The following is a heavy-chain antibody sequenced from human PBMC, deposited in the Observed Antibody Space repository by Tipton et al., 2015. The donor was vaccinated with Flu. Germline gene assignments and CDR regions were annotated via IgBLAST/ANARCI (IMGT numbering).Heavy chain of an antibody. CDR1: GDSIGSDYY. Sequence: TLSLTCSVSGDSIGSDYYWGWIRQPPGKGLEWLGNIHRSGNTYYNSSLKSRVTISLDKSKNQFSLRLVSMTATDTAVYFCTKDTRATAGMDVWGRGTAVTVSS. D-gene: IGHD1-1*01. V-gene: IGHV4-38-2*02. CDR3: TKDTRATAGMDV. J-gene: IGHJ6*02. CDR2: IHRSGNT.